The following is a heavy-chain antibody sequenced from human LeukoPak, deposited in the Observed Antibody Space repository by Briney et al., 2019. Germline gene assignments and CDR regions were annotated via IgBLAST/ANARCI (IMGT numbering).Heavy chain of an antibody. CDR3: ARDPPYCSSTSCYTEVSDY. V-gene: IGHV1-18*01. J-gene: IGHJ4*02. CDR2: ISAYNGNT. Sequence: GASVKVSCKASGYTFTSYGISWVRQAPGQGLEWMGWISAYNGNTNYAQKLQGRVTMTTDTSTSTAYMELSSLRSEDTAVYYCARDPPYCSSTSCYTEVSDYWGQGTLVTVSS. CDR1: GYTFTSYG. D-gene: IGHD2-2*02.